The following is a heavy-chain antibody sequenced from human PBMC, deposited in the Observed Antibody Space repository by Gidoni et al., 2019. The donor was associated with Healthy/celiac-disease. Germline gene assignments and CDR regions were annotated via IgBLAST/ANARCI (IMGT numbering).Heavy chain of an antibody. V-gene: IGHV3-30-3*01. CDR3: ARDFGEVDVYYDFWSGYSGPGY. Sequence: QVQLVEYGGGVAQPGRSLRLSCAASGFTFSSYAMHWVRQAPCKGLEWVAVISYDGSNKYDADSVKGRFTISRDNSKNTLYLQMNSLRAEDTAVYYCARDFGEVDVYYDFWSGYSGPGYWGQGTLVTVSS. J-gene: IGHJ4*02. D-gene: IGHD3-3*01. CDR2: ISYDGSNK. CDR1: GFTFSSYA.